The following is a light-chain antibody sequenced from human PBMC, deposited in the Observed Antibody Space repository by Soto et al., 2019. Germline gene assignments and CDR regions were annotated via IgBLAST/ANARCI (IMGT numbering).Light chain of an antibody. CDR1: QSVSSN. V-gene: IGKV3-15*01. Sequence: EIVMTQSPATLSVSPGERATLSCRASQSVSSNSAWYQQKPGQAPRLLIYGASTGATGIPARFSGSGSGTEFTLTISSLQSEDFAVYYCQQYNNWPLTFGGGTKVEIK. CDR3: QQYNNWPLT. J-gene: IGKJ4*01. CDR2: GAS.